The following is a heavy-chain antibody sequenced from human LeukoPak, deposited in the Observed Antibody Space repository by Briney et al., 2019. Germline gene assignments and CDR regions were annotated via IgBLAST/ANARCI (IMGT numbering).Heavy chain of an antibody. CDR3: VKFLSPVV. D-gene: IGHD3-16*02. CDR1: GFSITKYW. Sequence: PGGSLLLSCAASGFSITKYWMHWVRQAPGKGLMWVSRISGDESVKDYADSVQGRFSISRDNAKNTVYLQMNSLRVDDTAVYYCVKFLSPVVWGQGALVTVSS. V-gene: IGHV3-74*01. J-gene: IGHJ4*02. CDR2: ISGDESVK.